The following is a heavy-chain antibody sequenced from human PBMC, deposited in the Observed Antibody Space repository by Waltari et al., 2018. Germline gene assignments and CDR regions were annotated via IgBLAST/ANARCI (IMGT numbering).Heavy chain of an antibody. Sequence: QLQLQESGSGLVKPSQTLSLTCAVSGGSISSGGYSWSWIRQPPGKALEWIGYIYHSGGPDYNPSLKSRVTISVDRSKNQFSLKLSSVTAADTAVYYCARGSTYYDYIWWSYHHHDAFDIWGQGTMVTVSS. CDR3: ARGSTYYDYIWWSYHHHDAFDI. J-gene: IGHJ3*02. CDR1: GGSISSGGYS. D-gene: IGHD3-16*02. CDR2: IYHSGGP. V-gene: IGHV4-30-2*01.